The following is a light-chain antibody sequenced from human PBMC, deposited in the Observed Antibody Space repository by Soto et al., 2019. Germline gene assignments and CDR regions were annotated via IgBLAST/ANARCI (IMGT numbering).Light chain of an antibody. J-gene: IGLJ1*01. Sequence: QSVLTQPASVSGSPGQSITISCAGTSSDVGGYNYVSWYQQHPGKAPKLIIFGVSNRPSGVSNRFSASKSVNTASLTISGLQTEDEADYFCSSYTSSNTYVFGTGTKVTVL. CDR2: GVS. CDR3: SSYTSSNTYV. V-gene: IGLV2-14*01. CDR1: SSDVGGYNY.